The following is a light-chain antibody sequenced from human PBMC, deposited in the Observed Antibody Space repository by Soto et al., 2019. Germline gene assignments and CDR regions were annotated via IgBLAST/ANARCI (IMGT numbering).Light chain of an antibody. CDR2: GAS. J-gene: IGKJ1*01. CDR1: QSVSSN. Sequence: EIVMTQSPATLSVSPGERATLSCRASQSVSSNLAWYQQKPGQAPRLLIYGASIRATGIPARFTGSGPGTEFTLTISSLQSEDFAVYYCQHYNNWPPWTFGQGTKVDIK. CDR3: QHYNNWPPWT. V-gene: IGKV3-15*01.